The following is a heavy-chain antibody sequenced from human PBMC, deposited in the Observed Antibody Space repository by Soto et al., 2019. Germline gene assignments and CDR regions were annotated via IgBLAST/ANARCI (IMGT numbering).Heavy chain of an antibody. D-gene: IGHD3-22*01. V-gene: IGHV1-24*01. CDR1: GYTLTELS. J-gene: IGHJ5*02. CDR2: FDPEDGET. CDR3: ATRGGSSGYYYRGKWFDP. Sequence: ASVKVSCKVSGYTLTELSMHWVRQAPGKGLEWMGGFDPEDGETIYAQKFQGRVTMTEDTSTDTAYMEPSSLRSEDTAVYYCATRGGSSGYYYRGKWFDPWGQGTLVTVS.